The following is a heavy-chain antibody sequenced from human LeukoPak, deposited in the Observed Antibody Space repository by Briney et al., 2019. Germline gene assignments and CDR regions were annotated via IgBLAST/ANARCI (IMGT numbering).Heavy chain of an antibody. CDR1: GYTXTXXX. CDR2: XXXXSGGT. Sequence: ASVKVSCKASGYTXTXXXXHWVRQAPRXGXXXXXXXXXXSGGTNYPQNFQGRVTMTRDTSISTAYMELSRLGSDDTAVYYCARPTFSSRWYTASPGAFDIWAQGTMVTVSS. CDR3: ARPTFSSRWYTASPGAFDI. V-gene: IGHV1-2*02. D-gene: IGHD6-19*01. J-gene: IGHJ3*02.